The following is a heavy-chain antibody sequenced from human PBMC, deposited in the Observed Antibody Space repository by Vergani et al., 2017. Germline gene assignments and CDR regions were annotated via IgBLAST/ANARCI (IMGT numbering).Heavy chain of an antibody. D-gene: IGHD2-15*01. Sequence: EVQLLESGGGLVQPGGSLRLSCAASGFTFTKYAMTWVRQAPGKGLEWVSTISATVGSTYYADSVKGRFTISRDNSKNTLFLQMNSLRAEDTAVYYCARDLAYCHEGSCALWGQGSVVTVSS. V-gene: IGHV3-23*01. CDR1: GFTFTKYA. CDR2: ISATVGST. J-gene: IGHJ4*02. CDR3: ARDLAYCHEGSCAL.